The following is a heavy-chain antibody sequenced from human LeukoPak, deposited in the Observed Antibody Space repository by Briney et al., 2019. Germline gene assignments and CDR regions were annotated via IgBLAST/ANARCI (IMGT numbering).Heavy chain of an antibody. D-gene: IGHD4-23*01. J-gene: IGHJ4*02. Sequence: SETLSLTCTVSGGSISSYYWSWIRQPPGKGLEWIGYIYYSGSTNYNPSLKSRVTVSLDTSKNQISLKLSSVTAADTAVYYCARHTTVVPPHYFDYWGQGTLVTVSS. V-gene: IGHV4-59*08. CDR2: IYYSGST. CDR3: ARHTTVVPPHYFDY. CDR1: GGSISSYY.